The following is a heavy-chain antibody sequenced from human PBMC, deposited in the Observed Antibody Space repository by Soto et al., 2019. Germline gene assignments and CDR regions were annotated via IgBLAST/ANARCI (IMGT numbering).Heavy chain of an antibody. Sequence: GGSLRLSCAASGFTFSSFALSWVRQAPGKGLEWVSVISGSGGSTYYADSVKGRFTISRDNSKNTLYLQMNSLRAEDTAIYYCAKEYRDTVVVPGAPPKYNWFDPWGQGTLVTVSS. J-gene: IGHJ5*02. CDR1: GFTFSSFA. V-gene: IGHV3-23*01. CDR2: ISGSGGST. CDR3: AKEYRDTVVVPGAPPKYNWFDP. D-gene: IGHD2-2*01.